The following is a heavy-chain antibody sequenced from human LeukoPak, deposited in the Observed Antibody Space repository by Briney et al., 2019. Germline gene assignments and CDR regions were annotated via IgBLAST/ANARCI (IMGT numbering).Heavy chain of an antibody. CDR3: AREGSGGTIYYFDY. CDR2: INHSGST. V-gene: IGHV4-34*01. D-gene: IGHD3-9*01. Sequence: SETLSLTCAVYGVSFSGYYWSWIRQPPGKGLEWIGEINHSGSTNYNPSLKSRVTISVDTSKNQFSLKLNSVTAADTAVYYCAREGSGGTIYYFDYWGQGTLVTVSS. CDR1: GVSFSGYY. J-gene: IGHJ4*02.